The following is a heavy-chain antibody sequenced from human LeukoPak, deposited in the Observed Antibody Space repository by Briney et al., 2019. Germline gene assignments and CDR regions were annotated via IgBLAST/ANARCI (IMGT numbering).Heavy chain of an antibody. V-gene: IGHV3-7*01. CDR2: IKQDGSEK. J-gene: IGHJ4*02. Sequence: PGGSLRLSCAASGFTFSNYWMSWVRQAPGKGLEWVANIKQDGSEKYYVDSVKGRFTTSRDNAKNSLYLQMNSLRAEDTAVYYCARDPTIFGVVIVPDYWGQGTLVTVSS. D-gene: IGHD3-3*01. CDR3: ARDPTIFGVVIVPDY. CDR1: GFTFSNYW.